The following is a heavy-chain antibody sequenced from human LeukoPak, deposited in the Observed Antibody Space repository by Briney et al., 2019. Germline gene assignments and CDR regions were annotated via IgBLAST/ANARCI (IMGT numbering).Heavy chain of an antibody. Sequence: SETLSLTCAVYGGSFSGYYWSWIRQPPGKGLEWIGEINHSGSTNYNPSLKSRVTISVDTSKNQFSLKLSSVTAADTAVYYCARGQLWFGELSHYYFDYWGQGTLVTVSS. CDR1: GGSFSGYY. CDR3: ARGQLWFGELSHYYFDY. V-gene: IGHV4-34*01. D-gene: IGHD3-10*01. CDR2: INHSGST. J-gene: IGHJ4*02.